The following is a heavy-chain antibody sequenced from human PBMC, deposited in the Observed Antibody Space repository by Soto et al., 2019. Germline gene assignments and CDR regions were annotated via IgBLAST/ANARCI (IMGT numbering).Heavy chain of an antibody. CDR1: GFPLTTTGMC. V-gene: IGHV2-70*01. D-gene: IGHD3-9*01. CDR2: FEWGDDK. CDR3: ARMLKRGTSDWTQNDY. J-gene: IGHJ4*02. Sequence: GSGPTLVNPTQTLTLTCTVSGFPLTTTGMCVTCIRQPPGKALEWLALFEWGDDKNYNTSLMSRFTLSKDTSKNQLILTMTNMDPVDTGTYYCARMLKRGTSDWTQNDYWGQGTLVTVSS.